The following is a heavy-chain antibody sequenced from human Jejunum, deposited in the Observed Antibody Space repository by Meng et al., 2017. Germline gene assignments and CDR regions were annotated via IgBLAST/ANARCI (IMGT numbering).Heavy chain of an antibody. J-gene: IGHJ4*02. Sequence: APLPVAVPGPVGPSWTLSLSCAVSGGSVSNTDWWSWVRQPPGKGLEWIGEISRSGRANYNPSFKGRVTTSLARSMNLFSLKLDSVTAADAAVYYCARDPRTNWASRFFDNWGQGTLVTVSS. V-gene: IGHV4-4*02. CDR2: ISRSGRA. CDR3: ARDPRTNWASRFFDN. D-gene: IGHD1/OR15-1a*01. CDR1: GGSVSNTDW.